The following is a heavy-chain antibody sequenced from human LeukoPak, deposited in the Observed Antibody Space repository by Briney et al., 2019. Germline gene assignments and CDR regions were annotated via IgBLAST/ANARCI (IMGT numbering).Heavy chain of an antibody. J-gene: IGHJ4*02. D-gene: IGHD2-2*01. V-gene: IGHV3-7*01. CDR2: IKQDGSEK. CDR1: GFTFSSYW. CDR3: ATGGYLRYCSSTSCYSDFDY. Sequence: GGSLRLSCAASGFTFSSYWMSWVRQAPGKGLEWVANIKQDGSEKYYVDSVKGRFTISRDNAKNSLYLQMNSLRAEDTAVYYCATGGYLRYCSSTSCYSDFDYWGQGTLVTVSS.